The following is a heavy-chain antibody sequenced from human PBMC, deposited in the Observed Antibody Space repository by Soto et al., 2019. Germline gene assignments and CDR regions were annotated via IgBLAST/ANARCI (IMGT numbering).Heavy chain of an antibody. V-gene: IGHV3-15*07. Sequence: GGSLRLSCTASGVIFIKAWMNWVRQAPGEGLEWVGRIKSKTDGGTIDYGAPVKDRFTISRDDSKNTLYLQMNSLKMEDTAVYYCTADSRQIFGGVWLDYWGLGTLVTVSS. CDR3: TADSRQIFGGVWLDY. J-gene: IGHJ4*02. CDR2: IKSKTDGGTI. D-gene: IGHD3-10*01. CDR1: GVIFIKAW.